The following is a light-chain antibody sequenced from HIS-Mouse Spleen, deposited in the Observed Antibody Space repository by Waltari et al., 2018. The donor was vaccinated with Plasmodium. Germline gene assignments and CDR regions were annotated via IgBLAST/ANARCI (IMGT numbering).Light chain of an antibody. CDR1: SLRSYY. V-gene: IGLV3-19*01. CDR2: GKN. Sequence: SSELTQDPAVSVALGQTVRITCHGGSLRSYYASWYQQKPGQAPVLVIYGKNNRSSGIPDRFSGSSSGNTASLTITGAQAEDEADYYCNSRDSSGNHWVFGGGTKLTVL. CDR3: NSRDSSGNHWV. J-gene: IGLJ3*02.